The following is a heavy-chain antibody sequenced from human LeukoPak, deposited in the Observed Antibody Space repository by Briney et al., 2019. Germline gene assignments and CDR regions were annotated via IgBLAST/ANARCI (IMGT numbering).Heavy chain of an antibody. Sequence: GGSLRLSCAASGFTFSSYEMNWVRQAPGKGLEWVANIKPDGRDKYYVDSVEGRFTISRDNAKNSLYLQMDSLRAEDTAVYYCARDGIAVAGVDYWGQGTLVTVSS. D-gene: IGHD6-19*01. CDR2: IKPDGRDK. J-gene: IGHJ4*02. V-gene: IGHV3-7*01. CDR1: GFTFSSYE. CDR3: ARDGIAVAGVDY.